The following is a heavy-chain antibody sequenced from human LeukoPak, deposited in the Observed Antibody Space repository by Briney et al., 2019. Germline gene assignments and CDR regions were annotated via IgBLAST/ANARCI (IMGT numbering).Heavy chain of an antibody. CDR1: GYSINSLDL. Sequence: SETLSLTCTVSGYSINSLDLWSWVRQPPGKGLEWIGEMYLSGPTHSNPSVKSRVTISIDKSKNQFFLNLSSVTAADTAVYYCAGLVGRYSSGLYYYYFDYWGQGALVTVSS. J-gene: IGHJ4*02. CDR2: MYLSGPT. D-gene: IGHD3-22*01. V-gene: IGHV4-4*02. CDR3: AGLVGRYSSGLYYYYFDY.